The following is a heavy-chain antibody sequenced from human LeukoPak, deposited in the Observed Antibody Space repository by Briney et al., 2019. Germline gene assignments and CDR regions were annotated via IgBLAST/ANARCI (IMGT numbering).Heavy chain of an antibody. CDR1: GYTFTGYY. Sequence: ASVKVSCKASGYTFTGYYMHWVRQAPGQGLEWMGWINPNSGGTNYAQKFQGRVTMTRDTSISTAYMELSRLRSEDTAVYYCARAPDTATSTGFDPWGQGTLVTVSS. J-gene: IGHJ5*02. V-gene: IGHV1-2*02. CDR3: ARAPDTATSTGFDP. D-gene: IGHD5-18*01. CDR2: INPNSGGT.